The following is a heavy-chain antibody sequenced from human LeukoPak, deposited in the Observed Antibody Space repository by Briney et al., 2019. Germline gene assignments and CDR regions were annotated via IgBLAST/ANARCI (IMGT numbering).Heavy chain of an antibody. CDR1: GFTFSNYA. Sequence: GGSLRLSCTASGFTFSNYAVSWVRHAPGKGLEWVSAISGSGGSTYYADPVKGRYTISRDNSKNTLYLQMSSRRGGDTPVDYCAKVVDGDYDAFDIWGQGTVVTVSS. D-gene: IGHD4-17*01. V-gene: IGHV3-23*01. CDR2: ISGSGGST. J-gene: IGHJ3*02. CDR3: AKVVDGDYDAFDI.